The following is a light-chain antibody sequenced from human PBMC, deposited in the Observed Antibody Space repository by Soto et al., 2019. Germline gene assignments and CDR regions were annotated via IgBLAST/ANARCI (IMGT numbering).Light chain of an antibody. V-gene: IGKV3-15*01. CDR2: DAS. CDR1: QGIASA. Sequence: DIELTQSPSTLSVSPGDRATLSCRASQGIASAVAWYHRRSGKVPRLLIFDASVMDPTTPARFSGSGSGTEFTLTISSLESEDVAAYYCQQYGSPPRAFGQGTKVDIK. CDR3: QQYGSPPRA. J-gene: IGKJ1*01.